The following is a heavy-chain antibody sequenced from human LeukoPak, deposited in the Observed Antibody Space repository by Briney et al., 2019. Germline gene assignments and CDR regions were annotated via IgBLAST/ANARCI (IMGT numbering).Heavy chain of an antibody. CDR3: ARLGMVGGDFDY. CDR1: GYTFTSYY. Sequence: EASVKISCKASGYTFTSYYMHWVRQAPGQGLEWMGIINPSGGSTSYAQKFQGRVTMTRDTSTSTVYMELSSLRSEDTAVYYCARLGMVGGDFDYWGQGTLVTVSS. J-gene: IGHJ4*02. CDR2: INPSGGST. V-gene: IGHV1-46*01. D-gene: IGHD2-15*01.